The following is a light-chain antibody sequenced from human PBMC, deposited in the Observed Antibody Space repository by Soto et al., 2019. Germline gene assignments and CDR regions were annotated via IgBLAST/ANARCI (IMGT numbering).Light chain of an antibody. CDR1: SSDVGTYNF. V-gene: IGLV2-14*01. CDR3: SSYTTSKTVV. J-gene: IGLJ2*01. Sequence: QSALTQPASVSGSPGQSITISCTGTSSDVGTYNFVSWYQQHPGKAPKLMIYEVSHRPSGVSNRFSGSKSGNTASLTISRLQAEDEADYYCSSYTTSKTVVFGGGTKLTVL. CDR2: EVS.